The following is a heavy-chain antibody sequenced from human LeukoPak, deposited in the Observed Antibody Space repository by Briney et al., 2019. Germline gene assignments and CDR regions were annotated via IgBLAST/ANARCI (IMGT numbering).Heavy chain of an antibody. CDR1: GGSISSGSYY. D-gene: IGHD3-3*01. CDR3: AMGYDFWSGYRFDY. CDR2: IYTSGST. V-gene: IGHV4-61*02. J-gene: IGHJ4*02. Sequence: SETLSLTCTVSGGSISSGSYYWSWIRQPAGKGLEWIGRIYTSGSTNYNPPLKSRVTISVDTSKNQFSLKLSSVTAADTAVYYCAMGYDFWSGYRFDYWGQGTLVTVSS.